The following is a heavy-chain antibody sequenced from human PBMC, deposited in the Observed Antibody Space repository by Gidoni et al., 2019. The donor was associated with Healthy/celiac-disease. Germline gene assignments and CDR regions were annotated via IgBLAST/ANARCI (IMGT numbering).Heavy chain of an antibody. CDR2: ISYSGNT. J-gene: IGHJ6*02. V-gene: IGHV4-59*01. Sequence: QVQLQESGPGLVKPSETLSLTCTVSGDSMNNYYWSWIRQPPGKGLEWIGYISYSGNTNYNPSLKGRVTISLDTSKNQFSLKLNSVTAADTAVYYCARGDFTVTVDVWGQGTTVTVSS. CDR1: GDSMNNYY. D-gene: IGHD4-4*01. CDR3: ARGDFTVTVDV.